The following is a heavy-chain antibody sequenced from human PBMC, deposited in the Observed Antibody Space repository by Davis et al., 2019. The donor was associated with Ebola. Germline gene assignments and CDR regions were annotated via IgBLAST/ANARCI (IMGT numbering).Heavy chain of an antibody. V-gene: IGHV3-74*01. D-gene: IGHD5-18*01. CDR2: IDPDGTGT. Sequence: PGGSLRLSCAASGFTFSNFHIHWVRQTPGKGLVWVARIDPDGTGTNYAESVKGRFTISRDNAKNTLSLQLNSLRVEGTAVYYCVRDSGYYSHGYWGHGTLVTVSS. J-gene: IGHJ4*01. CDR1: GFTFSNFH. CDR3: VRDSGYYSHGY.